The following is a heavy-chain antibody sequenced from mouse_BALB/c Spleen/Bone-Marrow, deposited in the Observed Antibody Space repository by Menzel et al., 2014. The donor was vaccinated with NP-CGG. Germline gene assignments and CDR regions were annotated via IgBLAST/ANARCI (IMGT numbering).Heavy chain of an antibody. CDR1: GFNIKDTY. CDR2: IDPANGNT. V-gene: IGHV14-3*02. CDR3: ASYDYGYYFDY. D-gene: IGHD2-4*01. Sequence: VQLQQSGAELVKPGASVKLSCTASGFNIKDTYMHWVKQRPGQGLEWIGRIDPANGNTKYDPKFQGKATITADTSSNTAYLQLSSLTSEDTAVYYCASYDYGYYFDYWGQGTTLTVSP. J-gene: IGHJ2*01.